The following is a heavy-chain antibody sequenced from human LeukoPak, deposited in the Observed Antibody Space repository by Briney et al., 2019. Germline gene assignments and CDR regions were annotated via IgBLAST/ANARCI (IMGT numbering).Heavy chain of an antibody. CDR2: IYYSGNT. J-gene: IGHJ4*02. CDR1: GGSISTYY. D-gene: IGHD6-13*01. V-gene: IGHV4-59*08. Sequence: PSETLSLTCTVSGGSISTYYWSWIRHPPGKGLEWIGYIYYSGNTIYNPLLKSRFTISIDTSTNQFTLKLSSVTAADTAMYYCARHGSSWTFDYWGQGTLVTVSS. CDR3: ARHGSSWTFDY.